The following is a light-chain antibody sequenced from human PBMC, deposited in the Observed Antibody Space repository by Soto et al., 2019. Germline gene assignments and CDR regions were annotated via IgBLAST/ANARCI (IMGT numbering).Light chain of an antibody. CDR1: QSVSYNC. J-gene: IGKJ3*01. V-gene: IGKV3-15*01. CDR3: QQYNNWLFT. Sequence: EIVLTQSPGTLSFSPGERATLTCRASQSVSYNCLAWYQQKPGQAPRLLIYGASTRATDIPARFSGSGSGTEFTLTISSLQSEDFAVYYCQQYNNWLFTFGPGTKVDIK. CDR2: GAS.